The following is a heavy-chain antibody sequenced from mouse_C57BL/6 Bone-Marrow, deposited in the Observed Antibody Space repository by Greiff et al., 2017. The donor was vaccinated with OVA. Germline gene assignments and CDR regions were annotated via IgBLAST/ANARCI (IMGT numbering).Heavy chain of an antibody. D-gene: IGHD3-2*02. CDR1: GFTFSSYA. V-gene: IGHV5-4*01. CDR3: ARDSQARYYFDY. CDR2: ISDGGSYT. J-gene: IGHJ2*01. Sequence: EVKVEESGGGLVKPGGSLKLSCAASGFTFSSYAMSWVRQTPEKRLEWVATISDGGSYTYYPDNVKGRFTISRDNAKNNLYLQMSHLKSEDTAMYYCARDSQARYYFDYWGQGTTLTVSS.